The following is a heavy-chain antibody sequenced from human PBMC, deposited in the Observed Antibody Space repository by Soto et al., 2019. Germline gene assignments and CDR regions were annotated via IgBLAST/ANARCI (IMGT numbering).Heavy chain of an antibody. J-gene: IGHJ4*02. Sequence: GSAVKVSCKACGYTFTGWYIHWVRQAPGQGLERMGWLNHNSGGTNYAQKFQGRVTMTRDTSISTAYMELSRLTSDDAAIYYCERSDSTLTPRPDYWGQGTLVTVSS. V-gene: IGHV1-2*02. CDR1: GYTFTGWY. CDR3: ERSDSTLTPRPDY. CDR2: LNHNSGGT. D-gene: IGHD6-6*01.